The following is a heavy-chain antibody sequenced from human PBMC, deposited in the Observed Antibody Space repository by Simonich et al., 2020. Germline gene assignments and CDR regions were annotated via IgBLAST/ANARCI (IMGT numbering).Heavy chain of an antibody. D-gene: IGHD6-13*01. J-gene: IGHJ1*01. CDR1: GGSFSGYY. V-gene: IGHV4-34*01. CDR2: INNSGST. Sequence: QVQLQQWGAGLLKPSETLSLTCAVYGGSFSGYYWSWIRQPPGNGREGIGEINNSGSTNYTPSLRSRVTISVDTSKNQFSLKLSSVTAADTAVYYCARGLRVAAAGTAFQHWGQGTLVTVSS. CDR3: ARGLRVAAAGTAFQH.